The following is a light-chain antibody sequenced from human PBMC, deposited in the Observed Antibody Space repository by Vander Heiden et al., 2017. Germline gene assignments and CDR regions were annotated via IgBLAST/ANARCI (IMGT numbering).Light chain of an antibody. CDR2: AAA. J-gene: IGKJ1*01. Sequence: DIQMAQSPSSLSASLGARVTITSLASQSFSSYLNWYQQKPGKAPKLLIYAAASVQSGVPSRFSGSGSGTDFTLTISSLQPEDFATYYCQQSYSSPRTFGQGTKVEIK. CDR1: QSFSSY. CDR3: QQSYSSPRT. V-gene: IGKV1-39*01.